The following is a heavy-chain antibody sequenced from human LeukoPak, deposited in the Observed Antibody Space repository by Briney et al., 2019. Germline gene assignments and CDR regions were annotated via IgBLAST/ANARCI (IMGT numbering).Heavy chain of an antibody. J-gene: IGHJ4*02. CDR2: LNPNSGGT. CDR3: ARAHSSGWSGYYFDY. CDR1: GYTLTGYY. V-gene: IGHV1-2*02. D-gene: IGHD6-13*01. Sequence: GASVKVSCKVSGYTLTGYYLHWVRQVPGQGLEWMGWLNPNSGGTNYAQKFQGRVTMTRDTSISTAYMEVSRLRSDDTAVYYCARAHSSGWSGYYFDYWGQGTLVTVSS.